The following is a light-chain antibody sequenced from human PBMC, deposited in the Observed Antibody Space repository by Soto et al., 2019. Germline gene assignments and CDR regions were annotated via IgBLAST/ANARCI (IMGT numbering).Light chain of an antibody. CDR3: SSYTSSSTLDV. CDR1: SHEFGGYNY. J-gene: IGLJ1*01. CDR2: DVS. V-gene: IGLV2-14*01. Sequence: CVLTQPAPLSGSPGQSITISRTGNSHEFGGYNYVSWYQQHPGKAPKLMIYDVSNRPSGVSNRFSGSKSGNTASLTISGLQAEDEADYYCSSYTSSSTLDVFGTGTEVTVL.